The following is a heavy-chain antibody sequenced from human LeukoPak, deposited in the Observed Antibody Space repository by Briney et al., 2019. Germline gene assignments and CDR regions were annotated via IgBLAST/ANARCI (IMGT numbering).Heavy chain of an antibody. J-gene: IGHJ4*02. D-gene: IGHD6-13*01. CDR2: IYYSGST. Sequence: PSETLSLICTVSGGSISSSSYYWGWIRQPPGKGLEWIGSIYYSGSTYYNPSLKSRVTISVDTSKNQFSLKLSSVTAADTAVYYCARLTRNLAAAGSVFDYWGQGTLVTVSS. CDR3: ARLTRNLAAAGSVFDY. CDR1: GGSISSSSYY. V-gene: IGHV4-39*01.